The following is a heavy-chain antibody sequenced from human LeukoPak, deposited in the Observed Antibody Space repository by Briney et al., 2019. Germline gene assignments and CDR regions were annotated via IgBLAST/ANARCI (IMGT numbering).Heavy chain of an antibody. V-gene: IGHV1-2*02. D-gene: IGHD3-10*01. CDR3: ARGGRFEAFDM. CDR1: GYSFTGHY. CDR2: INPDSGGT. Sequence: ASVKVSCKASGYSFTGHYMHWVRQAPGQGLEWMGWINPDSGGTNYAQKFQDRVTMTRDTSISTAYMELNSLRSDDTAVYYCARGGRFEAFDMWGQGTMVTVSS. J-gene: IGHJ3*02.